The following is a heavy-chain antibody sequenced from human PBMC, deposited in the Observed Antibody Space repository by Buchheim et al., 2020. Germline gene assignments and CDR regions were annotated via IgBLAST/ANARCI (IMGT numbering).Heavy chain of an antibody. D-gene: IGHD3-10*01. CDR3: ARGVYYYGSGSDPPLY. Sequence: QVQLVESGGGVVQPGRSLRLSCAASGFTFSSYAMHWVRQAPGKGLEWVAVISYDGSNKYYADSVKGRFTISSDNSKNTLYLQMNSLRAEDTAVYYCARGVYYYGSGSDPPLYWGQGTL. J-gene: IGHJ4*02. CDR1: GFTFSSYA. CDR2: ISYDGSNK. V-gene: IGHV3-30*04.